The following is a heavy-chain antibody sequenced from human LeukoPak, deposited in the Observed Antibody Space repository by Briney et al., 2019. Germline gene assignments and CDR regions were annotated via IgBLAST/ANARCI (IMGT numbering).Heavy chain of an antibody. V-gene: IGHV3-30-3*01. J-gene: IGHJ5*02. CDR1: GFTFSSYA. CDR3: ARVGGIAAA. Sequence: TGGSLRLSCAASGFTFSSYAMLWVRQAPGKGLEWVAVITYDGSNKYYADSVKGRFTISRDNSKNTLYLQMNSLRAEDTAVYYCARVGGIAAAWGQGTLVTVSS. D-gene: IGHD6-13*01. CDR2: ITYDGSNK.